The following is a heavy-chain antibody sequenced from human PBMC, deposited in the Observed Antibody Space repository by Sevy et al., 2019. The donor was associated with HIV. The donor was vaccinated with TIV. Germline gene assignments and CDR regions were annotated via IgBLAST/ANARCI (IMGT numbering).Heavy chain of an antibody. CDR1: GFNFSSYG. Sequence: GGSLRLSCAASGFNFSSYGMHWVRQAPGKGLEWVAVISYDGSSKYYADSVKGRFTISSDNSKNTVYLQINRLRAEDTVVYYCAKESGSYYDFWSGHDAFAIWGQGTMVTVSS. D-gene: IGHD3-3*01. CDR3: AKESGSYYDFWSGHDAFAI. J-gene: IGHJ3*02. CDR2: ISYDGSSK. V-gene: IGHV3-30*18.